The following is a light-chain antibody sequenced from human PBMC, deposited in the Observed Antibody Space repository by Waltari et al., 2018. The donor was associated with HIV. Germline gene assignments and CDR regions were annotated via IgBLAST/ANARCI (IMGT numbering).Light chain of an antibody. CDR1: SSNIGADYH. Sequence: QSVLAQPPSVSGAPGQRVTIPCPGSSSNIGADYHVYWYQPLPGTAPKLLIYGNSNRPSGVPNRFSGSKSDTSASLAITGLQAEDEADYYCQSYDRSLSAWVFGGGTRLNVL. J-gene: IGLJ3*02. V-gene: IGLV1-40*01. CDR2: GNS. CDR3: QSYDRSLSAWV.